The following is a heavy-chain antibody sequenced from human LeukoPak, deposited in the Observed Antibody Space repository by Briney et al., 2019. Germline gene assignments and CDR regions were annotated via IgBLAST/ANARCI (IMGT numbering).Heavy chain of an antibody. Sequence: GASVKVSCKASGYTFTGYYMHWVRQAPGQGLEWMGWINPNSGGTSYAQKFQGRVTMTRDTSISTAYMELSRLRSDDTAVYYCASQSHISMIRGVINFDYWGQGTLVTVSS. CDR3: ASQSHISMIRGVINFDY. CDR1: GYTFTGYY. V-gene: IGHV1-2*02. CDR2: INPNSGGT. J-gene: IGHJ4*02. D-gene: IGHD3-10*01.